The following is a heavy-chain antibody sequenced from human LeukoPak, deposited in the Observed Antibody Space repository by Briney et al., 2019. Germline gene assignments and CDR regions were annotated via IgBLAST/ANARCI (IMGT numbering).Heavy chain of an antibody. D-gene: IGHD4-17*01. Sequence: PGGSLRLSCAASGFTVSSNYMSWVRQAPGKGLEWVSVIYSGGSTYYADSVKGRFTISRDNSKNTLYLQMNSLRAEDTAVYYCALQALTSPQADDYGDYSDFDYWGQGTLVTVSS. CDR1: GFTVSSNY. V-gene: IGHV3-53*01. J-gene: IGHJ4*02. CDR3: ALQALTSPQADDYGDYSDFDY. CDR2: IYSGGST.